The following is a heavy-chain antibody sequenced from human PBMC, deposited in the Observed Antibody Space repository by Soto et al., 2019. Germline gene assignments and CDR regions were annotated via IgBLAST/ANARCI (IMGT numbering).Heavy chain of an antibody. CDR1: GFTFISYS. J-gene: IGHJ6*03. CDR3: ARDLGVYSGYDSYYYYYYMDV. D-gene: IGHD5-12*01. Sequence: GGSLRLSCAASGFTFISYSMNWVRQAPGKGLEWVSYISSSSSTIYYADSVKGRFTISRDNAKNSLYLQMNSLRAEDTAVYYCARDLGVYSGYDSYYYYYYMDVWGKGTTVTVSS. V-gene: IGHV3-48*01. CDR2: ISSSSSTI.